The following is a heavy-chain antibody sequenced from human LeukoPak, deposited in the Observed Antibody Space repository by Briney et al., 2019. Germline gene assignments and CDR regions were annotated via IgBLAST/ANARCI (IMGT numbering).Heavy chain of an antibody. CDR1: GITFSSYA. CDR3: AARYYYDSSGSHSPY. J-gene: IGHJ4*02. Sequence: PGGSLRLSCAASGITFSSYAMGWVRQAPGKGLEWGSAISVSGSSTDYADPVKGRFTISRDNSKSTLYLQMNSLRAEDTAVYYCAARYYYDSSGSHSPYWGQGTLVTVSS. D-gene: IGHD3-22*01. CDR2: ISVSGSST. V-gene: IGHV3-23*01.